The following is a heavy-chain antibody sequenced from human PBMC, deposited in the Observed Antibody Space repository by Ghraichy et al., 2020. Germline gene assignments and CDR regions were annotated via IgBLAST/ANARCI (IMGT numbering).Heavy chain of an antibody. Sequence: SETLSLTCTVSGGSISSYYWSWIRQPPGKGLEWIGYIYYSGSTNYNPSLKSRVTISVDTSKNQFSLKLSSVTAADTAVYYCARHLRYSSGWYPLDYWGQGTLVTVSS. D-gene: IGHD6-19*01. CDR2: IYYSGST. CDR1: GGSISSYY. V-gene: IGHV4-59*08. CDR3: ARHLRYSSGWYPLDY. J-gene: IGHJ4*02.